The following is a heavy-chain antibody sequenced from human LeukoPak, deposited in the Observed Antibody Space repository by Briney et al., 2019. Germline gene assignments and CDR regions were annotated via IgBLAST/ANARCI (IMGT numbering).Heavy chain of an antibody. CDR1: GFTFSNYS. Sequence: GGSLRLSCAASGFTFSNYSMNWVRQVPGEGLEWVSYISSSSSTIYYAGAVKGRFTISRDNAKNSLYLQMNSLRAEDTAVYYCARVGAMRWDYWGQGTLVTVSS. D-gene: IGHD1-26*01. V-gene: IGHV3-48*01. CDR2: ISSSSSTI. J-gene: IGHJ4*02. CDR3: ARVGAMRWDY.